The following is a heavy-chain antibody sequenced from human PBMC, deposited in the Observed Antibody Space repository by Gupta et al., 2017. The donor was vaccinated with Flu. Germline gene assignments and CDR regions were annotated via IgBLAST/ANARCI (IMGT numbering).Heavy chain of an antibody. CDR2: ISYDGSNL. Sequence: QMQLVESGGGVAQPGRSLRHSCAASGFTFRSYGMHWVRQAPGKGLEWVAVISYDGSNLWFVGSVRGRFTISRDNSKNTLYLQMNSLRPEDTAGCYCAKGGLHNWNYDGDYWGQETLVTVSS. V-gene: IGHV3-30*18. D-gene: IGHD1-7*01. J-gene: IGHJ4*02. CDR1: GFTFRSYG. CDR3: AKGGLHNWNYDGDY.